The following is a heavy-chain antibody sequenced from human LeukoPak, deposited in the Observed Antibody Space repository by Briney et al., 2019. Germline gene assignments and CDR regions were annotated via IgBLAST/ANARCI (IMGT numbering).Heavy chain of an antibody. CDR3: AKGGRSSGWYRLFDY. D-gene: IGHD6-19*01. Sequence: PGGSLRLSCGASGFXVSNKYMSWVRQAPGKGLEWVSAISGSGGSTYYADSVKGRFTISRDNSKNTLYLQMNSLRAEDTAVYYCAKGGRSSGWYRLFDYWGQGTLVTVSS. CDR2: ISGSGGST. V-gene: IGHV3-23*01. J-gene: IGHJ4*02. CDR1: GFXVSNKY.